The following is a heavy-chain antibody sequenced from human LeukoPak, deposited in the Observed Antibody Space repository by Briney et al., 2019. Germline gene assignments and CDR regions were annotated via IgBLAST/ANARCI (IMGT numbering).Heavy chain of an antibody. V-gene: IGHV3-48*01. CDR3: ARDHQDIVVVPAATTGDAFDI. CDR2: ISSSSSTI. J-gene: IGHJ3*02. D-gene: IGHD2-2*01. CDR1: GFTFSSYS. Sequence: GGSLRLSCAASGFTFSSYSMNWVRQAPGKGLEWVSYISSSSSTIYYADSVKGRFTISGDNAKNSLYLQMNSLRAEDTAVYYCARDHQDIVVVPAATTGDAFDIWGQGTMVTVSS.